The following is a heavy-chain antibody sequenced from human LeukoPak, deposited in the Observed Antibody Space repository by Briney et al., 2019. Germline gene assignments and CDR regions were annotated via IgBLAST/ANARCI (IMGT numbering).Heavy chain of an antibody. CDR1: GFNFSNYA. J-gene: IGHJ2*01. D-gene: IGHD7-27*01. CDR3: AKATGDWYFDL. V-gene: IGHV3-9*01. Sequence: GGSLRLSCAGSGFNFSNYAMHWVRQAPGKGLEWLSGISWNSGTRGYADSVKGRFTISRDNAKNSLYRQMNSLRPDDTAFYYCAKATGDWYFDLWGRGTLVTVSS. CDR2: ISWNSGTR.